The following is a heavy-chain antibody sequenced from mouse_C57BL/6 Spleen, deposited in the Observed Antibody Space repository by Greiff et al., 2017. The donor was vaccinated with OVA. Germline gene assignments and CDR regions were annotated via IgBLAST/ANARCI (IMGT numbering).Heavy chain of an antibody. V-gene: IGHV1-69*01. D-gene: IGHD2-1*01. CDR3: ALYYADY. Sequence: QVQLQQPGAELVMPGASVKLSCKASGYTFTSYWMHWVQQRPGQGLEWIGEIDPSDSYTNYNQKFKGKSTLTVDKSSSTAYMQLSSLTSEDSAVYYCALYYADYWGQGTTLTVSS. CDR2: IDPSDSYT. CDR1: GYTFTSYW. J-gene: IGHJ2*01.